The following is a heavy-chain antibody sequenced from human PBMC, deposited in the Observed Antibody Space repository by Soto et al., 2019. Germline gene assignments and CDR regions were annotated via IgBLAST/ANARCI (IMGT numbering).Heavy chain of an antibody. CDR3: AREILPVQGRHRALKL. V-gene: IGHV4-61*01. Sequence: QSLTCTVSGGSVSSGSYYWSWIRQPPGKGLEWIGYIYYSGSTNYNPSLKSRVTISVDTSKNQFSLKLSSVTAADTAVYYCAREILPVQGRHRALKLWAEATMVIV. CDR2: IYYSGST. J-gene: IGHJ3*01. D-gene: IGHD3-10*01. CDR1: GGSVSSGSYY.